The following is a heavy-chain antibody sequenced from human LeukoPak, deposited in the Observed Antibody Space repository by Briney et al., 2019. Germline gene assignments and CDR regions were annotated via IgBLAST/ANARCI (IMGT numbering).Heavy chain of an antibody. CDR1: GYTFTSYG. J-gene: IGHJ6*02. Sequence: ASVKVSCKASGYTFTSYGISWVRQAPGQGLEWMGWISAFNGDTKYPQKLHGRVTMTTEPSTNTAFMELRSLRSDDTAVYYCARELLVATSPYGMAVWGQGTTVTVSS. CDR3: ARELLVATSPYGMAV. D-gene: IGHD2-15*01. V-gene: IGHV1-18*01. CDR2: ISAFNGDT.